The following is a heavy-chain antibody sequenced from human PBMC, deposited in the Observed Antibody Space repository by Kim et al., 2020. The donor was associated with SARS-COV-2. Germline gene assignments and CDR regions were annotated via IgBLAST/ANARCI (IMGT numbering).Heavy chain of an antibody. J-gene: IGHJ6*02. Sequence: GGSLRLSCAASGFTFSSYSMNWVRQAPGKGLEWVSYISSSSSTIYYADSVKGRFTISRDNAKNSLYLQMNSLRAEDTAVYYCARTRKISSGYYWFGYYYGMDVWGQGTTVTVSS. V-gene: IGHV3-48*04. D-gene: IGHD3-22*01. CDR2: ISSSSSTI. CDR1: GFTFSSYS. CDR3: ARTRKISSGYYWFGYYYGMDV.